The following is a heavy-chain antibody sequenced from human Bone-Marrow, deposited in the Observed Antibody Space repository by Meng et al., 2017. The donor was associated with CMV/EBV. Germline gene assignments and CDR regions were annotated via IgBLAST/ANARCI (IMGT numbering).Heavy chain of an antibody. J-gene: IGHJ4*02. Sequence: GESLKISCKASRFTFDEYAMSWVRQAPGKGPEWVGFIRGKTFGETSEYAASVKGRFTISRDDSKSIAYLQMNSLKTEDTAVYYCTRYYDFWSGFYPEPFDFWGQGTLVTVSS. D-gene: IGHD3-3*01. V-gene: IGHV3-49*04. CDR1: RFTFDEYA. CDR2: IRGKTFGETS. CDR3: TRYYDFWSGFYPEPFDF.